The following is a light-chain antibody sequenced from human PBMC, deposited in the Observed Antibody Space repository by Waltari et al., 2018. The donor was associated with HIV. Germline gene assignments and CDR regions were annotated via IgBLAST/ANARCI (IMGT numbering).Light chain of an antibody. J-gene: IGLJ3*02. CDR1: RPNIESTT. CDR3: AAWDDSLNGWV. Sequence: QSVLTQPSSASGTPGQRVAISCSGSRPNIESTTVTWYQQLPGTSPKLLVYSNNQRPSGVPDRISGSKSGTSASLAISGLQSEDEADYYCAAWDDSLNGWVFGGGTKLTVL. V-gene: IGLV1-44*01. CDR2: SNN.